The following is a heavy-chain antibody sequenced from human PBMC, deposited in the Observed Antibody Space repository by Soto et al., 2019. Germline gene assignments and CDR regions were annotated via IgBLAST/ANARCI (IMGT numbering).Heavy chain of an antibody. CDR1: GFTFSSYG. Sequence: QVQLVESGGGVVQPGRSLRLSCAASGFTFSSYGMHWVRQAPGKGLEWVAVISYDGSNKYYADSVKGRFTISRDNSKNTLYLQMNSLRAEDTAVYYCAKGGVDIVLVPAAFDYWGQGTLVTVSS. CDR2: ISYDGSNK. D-gene: IGHD2-2*01. J-gene: IGHJ4*02. CDR3: AKGGVDIVLVPAAFDY. V-gene: IGHV3-30*18.